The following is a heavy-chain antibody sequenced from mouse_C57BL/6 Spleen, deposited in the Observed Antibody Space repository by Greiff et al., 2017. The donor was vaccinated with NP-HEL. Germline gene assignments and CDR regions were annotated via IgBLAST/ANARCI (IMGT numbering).Heavy chain of an antibody. D-gene: IGHD1-1*01. CDR1: GYTFTSYW. CDR2: IHPNSGST. CDR3: AREFTTVVAPDY. Sequence: QVHVKQPGAELVKPGASVKLSCKASGYTFTSYWMHWVKQRPGQGLEWIGMIHPNSGSTNYNEKFKSKATLTVDKSSSTAYMQLSSLTSEDSAVYYCAREFTTVVAPDYWGQGTTLTVSS. V-gene: IGHV1-64*01. J-gene: IGHJ2*01.